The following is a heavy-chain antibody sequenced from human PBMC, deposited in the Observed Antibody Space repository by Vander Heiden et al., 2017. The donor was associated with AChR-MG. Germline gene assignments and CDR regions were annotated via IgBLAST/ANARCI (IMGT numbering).Heavy chain of an antibody. CDR1: GGSFSGYY. CDR2: INHSGST. Sequence: QVQLQQWGAGLLKPSETLSLTCAVYGGSFSGYYWSLIRQPPGKGLEWIGEINHSGSTNYNPSLKSRVTISVDTSKNQFSLKLSSVTAADTAVYYCASSAALYVNYYYMDVWGKGTTVTVSS. J-gene: IGHJ6*03. V-gene: IGHV4-34*01. CDR3: ASSAALYVNYYYMDV. D-gene: IGHD2-2*01.